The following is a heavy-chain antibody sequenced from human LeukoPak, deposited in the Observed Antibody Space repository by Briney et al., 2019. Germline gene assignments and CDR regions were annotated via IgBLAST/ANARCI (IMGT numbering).Heavy chain of an antibody. CDR2: IYTSGST. CDR1: GGSISSGGYY. D-gene: IGHD3-10*01. Sequence: SQTLSLTCTVSGGSISSGGYYWSWIRQPAGKGLEWIGRIYTSGSTNYNPSLKSRVTMSVDTSKNQFSLKLSSVTAADTAVYYCARGRRFGEFEFDYWGQGTLVTVSS. CDR3: ARGRRFGEFEFDY. J-gene: IGHJ4*02. V-gene: IGHV4-61*02.